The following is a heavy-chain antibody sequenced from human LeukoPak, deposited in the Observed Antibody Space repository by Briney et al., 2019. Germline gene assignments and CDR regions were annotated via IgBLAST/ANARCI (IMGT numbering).Heavy chain of an antibody. D-gene: IGHD1-7*01. Sequence: GGSLRLSCAASGFTFDDYAMRWVRQGPGKGLEWVSGITWNSGTIGYADSVKGRFTISRDNAKNSLYLQMNSLRAEDTALYYCAKDVTGTGAFDIWGQRTMVTVSS. CDR3: AKDVTGTGAFDI. V-gene: IGHV3-9*01. CDR2: ITWNSGTI. J-gene: IGHJ3*02. CDR1: GFTFDDYA.